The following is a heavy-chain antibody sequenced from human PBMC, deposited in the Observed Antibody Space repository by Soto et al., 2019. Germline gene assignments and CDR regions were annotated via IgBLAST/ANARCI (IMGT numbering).Heavy chain of an antibody. V-gene: IGHV3-74*01. Sequence: VGSLRLSCAASGFTFSSYWMHWVRQAPGKGLVWVSRINSDGSSTSYADSVKGRFTISRDNAKNTLYLQMNSLRAEDTAVYYCARGEYSYANLDYWGQGTLVTV. CDR3: ARGEYSYANLDY. D-gene: IGHD5-18*01. CDR1: GFTFSSYW. CDR2: INSDGSST. J-gene: IGHJ4*02.